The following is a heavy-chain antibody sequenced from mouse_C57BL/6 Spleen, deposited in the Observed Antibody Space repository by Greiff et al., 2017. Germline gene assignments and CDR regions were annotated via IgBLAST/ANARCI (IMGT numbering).Heavy chain of an antibody. CDR2: IDPETGGT. J-gene: IGHJ3*01. CDR3: TRDYDGGFAY. CDR1: GYTFTDYE. D-gene: IGHD2-4*01. Sequence: QVQLKESGAELVRPGASVTLSCKASGYTFTDYEMHWVKQTPVHGLEWIGAIDPETGGTAYNQKFKGKAILTADKSSSTAYMELRSLTSEDSAVYYCTRDYDGGFAYWGQGTLVTVSA. V-gene: IGHV1-15*01.